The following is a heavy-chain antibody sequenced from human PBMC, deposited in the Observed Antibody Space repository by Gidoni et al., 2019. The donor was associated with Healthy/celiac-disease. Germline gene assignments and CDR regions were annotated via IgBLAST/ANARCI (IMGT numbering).Heavy chain of an antibody. CDR2: ISAYNGNT. D-gene: IGHD2-2*01. V-gene: IGHV1-18*01. CDR1: GYTFTSYG. Sequence: QVQLVKAGAEVKKPGASVKVSCKASGYTFTSYGIRWVRQAPGQGLEWMGWISAYNGNTNDAQKLQGRGTMTTDTSTSTAYMELRSLRSDDTAVYYCARGMPLGGSTSHTYYYYMDVWGKGTTVTVSS. J-gene: IGHJ6*03. CDR3: ARGMPLGGSTSHTYYYYMDV.